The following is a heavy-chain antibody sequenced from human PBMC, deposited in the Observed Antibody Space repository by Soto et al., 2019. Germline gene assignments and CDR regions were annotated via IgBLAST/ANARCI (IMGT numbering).Heavy chain of an antibody. J-gene: IGHJ5*02. CDR3: AHSGEIDIVVVPAATVFDNWLDP. D-gene: IGHD2-2*01. CDR1: GFSLSTSGVG. V-gene: IGHV2-5*01. CDR2: IYWNDDK. Sequence: SGPTLVNPTQTLTLTCTFSGFSLSTSGVGVGWIRQPPGKALEWLALIYWNDDKRYSPSLKSRLTITKDTSKNQVVLTMTNMDPVDTATYYCAHSGEIDIVVVPAATVFDNWLDPWGQGNLVTVSS.